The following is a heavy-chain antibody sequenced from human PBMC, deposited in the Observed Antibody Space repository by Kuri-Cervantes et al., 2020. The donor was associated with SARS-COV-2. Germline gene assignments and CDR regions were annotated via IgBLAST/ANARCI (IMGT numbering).Heavy chain of an antibody. Sequence: SETLSLTCAISGASVSSNSAAWNWIRQSPSRGLEWLGRTYYRSKWYNDYAVSVKSRITINPDTSKNQFSLQLNSVTPEDTAVYYCAREEIYCGGDCYYFDYWGQGTLVTVSS. J-gene: IGHJ4*02. CDR2: TYYRSKWYN. V-gene: IGHV6-1*01. CDR1: GASVSSNSAA. CDR3: AREEIYCGGDCYYFDY. D-gene: IGHD2-21*01.